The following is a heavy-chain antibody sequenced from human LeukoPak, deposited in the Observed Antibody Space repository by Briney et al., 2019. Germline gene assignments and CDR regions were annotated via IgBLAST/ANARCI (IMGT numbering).Heavy chain of an antibody. J-gene: IGHJ5*02. V-gene: IGHV1-69*13. D-gene: IGHD2-15*01. CDR3: ARGGGLLQDWFDP. CDR2: IVPIFGTA. CDR1: GGTFSSYA. Sequence: ASVKVSCKASGGTFSSYAISWVRQAPGQGLEWMGGIVPIFGTANYAQKFQGRVTITADESTSTAYMELSSLRSEDTAVYYCARGGGLLQDWFDPWGQGTLVTVSS.